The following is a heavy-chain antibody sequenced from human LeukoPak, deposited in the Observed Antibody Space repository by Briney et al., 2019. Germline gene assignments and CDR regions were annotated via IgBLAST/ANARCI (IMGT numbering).Heavy chain of an antibody. CDR3: ARLNSLGYSSGWYPDY. Sequence: SETLSLTFTVSGGSISSSSYYWGWIRQPPWKGLEWIGSIYYSGSTYYNPSLQSRVDISVDTSNNQFSLKLSSVTAADTAVYYCARLNSLGYSSGWYPDYWGQGTLVTVSS. CDR1: GGSISSSSYY. J-gene: IGHJ4*02. D-gene: IGHD6-19*01. V-gene: IGHV4-39*01. CDR2: IYYSGST.